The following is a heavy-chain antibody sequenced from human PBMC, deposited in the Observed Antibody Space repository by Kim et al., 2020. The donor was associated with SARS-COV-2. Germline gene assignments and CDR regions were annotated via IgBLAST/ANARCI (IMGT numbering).Heavy chain of an antibody. CDR3: ARDGGTIFGVVTTFDY. Sequence: GGSLRLSCAASGFTFSSYSMNWVRQAPGKGLEWVSYISSSSSTIYYADSVKGRFTISRDNAKNSLYLQMNSLRDEDTAVYYCARDGGTIFGVVTTFDYWGQGTLVTVSS. V-gene: IGHV3-48*02. J-gene: IGHJ4*02. CDR2: ISSSSSTI. CDR1: GFTFSSYS. D-gene: IGHD3-3*01.